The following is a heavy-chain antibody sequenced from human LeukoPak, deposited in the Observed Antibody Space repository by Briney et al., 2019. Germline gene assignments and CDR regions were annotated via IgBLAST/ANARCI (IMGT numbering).Heavy chain of an antibody. CDR1: GFTFSNYA. CDR3: AKSIRETGWYFDL. J-gene: IGHJ2*01. D-gene: IGHD3-9*01. Sequence: PGGSLRLSCAASGFTFSNYAMSWVRQAPGKGLEWVSATSGSGVSTYYADSVKGRFTISRDNSKNTLYLQMNSLRADDTAVYYCAKSIRETGWYFDLWGRGTLVIVSS. CDR2: TSGSGVST. V-gene: IGHV3-23*01.